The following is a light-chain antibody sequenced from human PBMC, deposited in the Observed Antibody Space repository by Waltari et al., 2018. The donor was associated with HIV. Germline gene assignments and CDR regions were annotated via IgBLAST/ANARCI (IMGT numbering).Light chain of an antibody. Sequence: DIQMTQSPSTLSASVGDRVTITCRASQSPSTWLAWYQQKPGKAPSLLIQRASNLQIGVPSRFSGSGSGTEFTLTITSLQPDDFATYYCQQYSTFPWTFGQGTKVEIK. V-gene: IGKV1-5*03. CDR2: RAS. J-gene: IGKJ1*01. CDR1: QSPSTW. CDR3: QQYSTFPWT.